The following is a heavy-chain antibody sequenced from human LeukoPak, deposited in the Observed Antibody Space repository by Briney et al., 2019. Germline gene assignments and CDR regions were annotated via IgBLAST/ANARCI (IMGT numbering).Heavy chain of an antibody. D-gene: IGHD3-22*01. CDR1: GGTFSSYA. Sequence: GASVKVSCKASGGTFSSYAISWVRQAPGQGLEWMGGIIPIFGTANYAQKFQGRVTITTDESTSTAYMELSSLRSEATAVYYCARVKYYYDSSGYYWLDPWGQGTLVTVSS. V-gene: IGHV1-69*05. CDR2: IIPIFGTA. CDR3: ARVKYYYDSSGYYWLDP. J-gene: IGHJ5*02.